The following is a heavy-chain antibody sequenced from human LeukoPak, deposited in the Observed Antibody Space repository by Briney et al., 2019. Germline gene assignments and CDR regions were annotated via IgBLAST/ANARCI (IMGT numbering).Heavy chain of an antibody. CDR2: IIPIFGTA. CDR1: GGTFSSYA. V-gene: IGHV1-69*13. J-gene: IGHJ6*03. D-gene: IGHD2-2*01. CDR3: ARVGGYCSSTSCLDYYYYMDV. Sequence: SVKVSCKASGGTFSSYAISWVRQAPGQGLEWMGGIIPIFGTANYAQKFQGRVTITADESTSTAHMELSSLRSEDTAVYYCARVGGYCSSTSCLDYYYYMDVWGKGTTVTVSS.